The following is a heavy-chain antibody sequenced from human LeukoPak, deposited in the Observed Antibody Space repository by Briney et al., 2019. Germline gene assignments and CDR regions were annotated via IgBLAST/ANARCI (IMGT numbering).Heavy chain of an antibody. CDR3: ARDLMGTMVRRGFDP. CDR2: IYYSGST. Sequence: SETLSLTCTVFGGSISSGDYYWRWIRQPPGTGLEWIGYIYYSGSTYYNPSLKSRVTISVDTSKNQFSLKLSSVTAADTAVYYCARDLMGTMVRRGFDPWGQGTLVTVSS. CDR1: GGSISSGDYY. J-gene: IGHJ5*02. V-gene: IGHV4-30-4*08. D-gene: IGHD3-10*01.